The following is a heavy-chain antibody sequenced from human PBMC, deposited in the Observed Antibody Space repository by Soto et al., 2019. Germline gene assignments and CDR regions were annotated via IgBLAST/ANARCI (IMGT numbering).Heavy chain of an antibody. D-gene: IGHD6-13*01. CDR1: GFTFSSYA. Sequence: QVQLVESGGGVVQPGRSLRLSCAASGFTFSSYAMHWVRQAPCKGLEWVAVISYDGSNKYYADSVKGRFTISRDNSKNTLYLQMNSLRAEDTAVYYCARSEWGSSSWYYFDYWGQGTLVTVSS. CDR3: ARSEWGSSSWYYFDY. CDR2: ISYDGSNK. V-gene: IGHV3-30-3*01. J-gene: IGHJ4*02.